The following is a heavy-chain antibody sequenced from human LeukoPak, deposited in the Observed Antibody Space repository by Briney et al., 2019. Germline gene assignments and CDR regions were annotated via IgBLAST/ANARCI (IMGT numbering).Heavy chain of an antibody. CDR1: GFTFSSYG. Sequence: GRSLRLSCAASGFTFSSYGMHWVRQAPGKGLEWVSGISWNSGSIGYADSVKGRFTISRDNAKNSLYLQMNSLRAEDTALYYCAKSDYFDYWGQGTLVTVSS. V-gene: IGHV3-9*01. CDR2: ISWNSGSI. J-gene: IGHJ4*02. CDR3: AKSDYFDY.